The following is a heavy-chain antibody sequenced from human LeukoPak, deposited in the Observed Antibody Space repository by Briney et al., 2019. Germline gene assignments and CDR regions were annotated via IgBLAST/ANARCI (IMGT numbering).Heavy chain of an antibody. V-gene: IGHV3-9*01. D-gene: IGHD4-17*01. CDR1: GFTFIDYA. J-gene: IGHJ4*02. CDR2: INWNSGSI. CDR3: AKGPATVTYFDY. Sequence: GGSLRLSCAASGFTFIDYAMHWVRQAPGKGLEWVSGINWNSGSIVYADSVKGRFTISRDNSKNTLYLQMNSLRAEDTALYYCAKGPATVTYFDYWGQGTLVTVSS.